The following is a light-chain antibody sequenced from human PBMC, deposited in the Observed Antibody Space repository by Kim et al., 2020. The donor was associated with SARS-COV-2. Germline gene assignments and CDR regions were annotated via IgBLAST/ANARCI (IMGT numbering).Light chain of an antibody. CDR3: SSYTSRSTFDV. CDR2: HVS. Sequence: QSALTQPASVSGSPGQSITISCSGTSSDVGGYNYVSWYRLHPGKVPKLMIYHVSKRPSGVSDRFSGSKSGNTASLTISGLQAEDEADYYCSSYTSRSTFDVFGGGTKVTVL. V-gene: IGLV2-14*01. J-gene: IGLJ1*01. CDR1: SSDVGGYNY.